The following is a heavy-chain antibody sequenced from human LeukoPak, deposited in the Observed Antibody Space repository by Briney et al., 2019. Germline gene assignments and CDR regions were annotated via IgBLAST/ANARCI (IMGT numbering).Heavy chain of an antibody. CDR2: INHSGTT. V-gene: IGHV4-4*02. J-gene: IGHJ4*02. Sequence: SGTLSLTCAVSGGSISSSNWWSWLRQPPGKGLEWIGEINHSGTTNYNSSLKSRVTISVDTSKNQFSLKLSSVTAADTAVYYCARPSRDGYNYPFDYWGQGTLVTVSS. CDR1: GGSISSSNW. D-gene: IGHD5-24*01. CDR3: ARPSRDGYNYPFDY.